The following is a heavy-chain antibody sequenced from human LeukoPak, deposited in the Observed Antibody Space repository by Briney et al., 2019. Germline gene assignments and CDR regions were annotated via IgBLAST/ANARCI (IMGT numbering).Heavy chain of an antibody. CDR3: ARGSWFGELLPFDY. J-gene: IGHJ4*02. CDR2: ISYDGSNE. V-gene: IGHV3-30-3*01. CDR1: EFTFDSYA. Sequence: GGSLRLSCAASEFTFDSYAMHWVRQAPGKGLEWVAVISYDGSNEYYTDSVRGRFSISRDNSKNTLYLEMNSLSAEDTAVYYCARGSWFGELLPFDYWGQGTLVTVSS. D-gene: IGHD3-10*01.